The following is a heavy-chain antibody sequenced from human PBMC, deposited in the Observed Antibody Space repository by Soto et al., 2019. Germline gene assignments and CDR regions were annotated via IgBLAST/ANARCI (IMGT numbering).Heavy chain of an antibody. V-gene: IGHV1-2*04. CDR3: ARANTIRPYYFNMDV. CDR1: GYTFTAYY. CDR2: INPNSGGT. J-gene: IGHJ6*02. Sequence: GASVKVSCKASGYTFTAYYIHWVRQGPGRGLEWVGWINPNSGGTYYAQKFQAWSTVTRDTSISTAYLELSGLTSNDTAVYYCARANTIRPYYFNMDVWGQGTTVTVSS. D-gene: IGHD3-22*01.